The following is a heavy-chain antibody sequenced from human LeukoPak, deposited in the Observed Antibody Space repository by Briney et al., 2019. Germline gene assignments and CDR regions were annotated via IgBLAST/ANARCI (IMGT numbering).Heavy chain of an antibody. J-gene: IGHJ5*02. D-gene: IGHD6-13*01. Sequence: SETLSLTCAVSGGSISSSNWWSWVRQPPGKGLEWIGEIYHSGSTNYNPSLKSRVTISVDTSKNQFSLKLSSVTAADTAVYYCARGLGSSWYGRTWGQGTLVTVSS. V-gene: IGHV4-4*02. CDR1: GGSISSSNW. CDR3: ARGLGSSWYGRT. CDR2: IYHSGST.